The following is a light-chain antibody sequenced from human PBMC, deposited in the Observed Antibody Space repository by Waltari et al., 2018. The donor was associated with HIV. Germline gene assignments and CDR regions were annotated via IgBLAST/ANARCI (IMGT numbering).Light chain of an antibody. CDR2: GAS. V-gene: IGKV3-15*01. J-gene: IGKJ4*01. CDR1: TSVGSN. CDR3: QQYNNWPPLT. Sequence: ETVMTRPPATLSVSPGERATLACRASTSVGSNLSWYHQQPGQAPRLLIYGASTRATGIPARFSGSGSGTEFTLTISSLQSEDCAVYYCQQYNNWPPLTCGGGTKVEIK.